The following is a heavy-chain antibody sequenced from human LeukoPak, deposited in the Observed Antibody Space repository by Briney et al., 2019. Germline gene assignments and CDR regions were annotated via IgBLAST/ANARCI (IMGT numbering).Heavy chain of an antibody. J-gene: IGHJ5*02. D-gene: IGHD2-15*01. V-gene: IGHV4-31*03. Sequence: SETLSLTCTVSGGSISSGGYYWSWIRQHPGKGLEWIGYIYYSGSTYYNPSLKSRVTISVDTSKNQFSLKLSFVTAADTAVYYCARDCGGSCYPSTFWFDPWGQGTLVTVSS. CDR1: GGSISSGGYY. CDR3: ARDCGGSCYPSTFWFDP. CDR2: IYYSGST.